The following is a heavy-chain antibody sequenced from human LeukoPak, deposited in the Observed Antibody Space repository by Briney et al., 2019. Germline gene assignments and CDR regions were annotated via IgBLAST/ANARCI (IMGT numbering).Heavy chain of an antibody. CDR3: AKQSYARSLGE. V-gene: IGHV3-23*01. CDR2: TNSGGTST. CDR1: GFHFSDFS. D-gene: IGHD2-8*01. Sequence: GGSLRLSCATSGFHFSDFSMSWVRQAPGKGLEWISTTNSGGTSTYYAESVKGRFTISRDNSKNTLYLQMSSLRVEDTAVYYCAKQSYARSLGEGGPGTLVSVSS. J-gene: IGHJ4*02.